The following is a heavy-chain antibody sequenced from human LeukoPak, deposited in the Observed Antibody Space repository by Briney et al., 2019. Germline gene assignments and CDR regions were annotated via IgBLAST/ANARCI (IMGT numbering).Heavy chain of an antibody. J-gene: IGHJ4*02. Sequence: PAGSLRLSCAASGFTFSSYVMNWVRQAPGKGLEWVSYISSGSDTIYYADSVKGRSTISRDNAKNSLYLQMYSLRADDTAVYYCARDHGGYYYRLGDYWGQGTLVTVSS. CDR1: GFTFSSYV. CDR2: ISSGSDTI. V-gene: IGHV3-48*04. CDR3: ARDHGGYYYRLGDY. D-gene: IGHD3-22*01.